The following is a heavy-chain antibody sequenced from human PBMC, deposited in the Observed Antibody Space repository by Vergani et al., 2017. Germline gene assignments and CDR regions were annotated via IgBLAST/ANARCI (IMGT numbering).Heavy chain of an antibody. CDR2: LRYDGTTK. D-gene: IGHD2-2*01. Sequence: QVQLEESGGGVVQPGRSLRLSCAGSGSTLSSHAMHWVRQAPGKGLEWVAYLRYDGTTKQYADSVKGRFTISRDNSKNMLYLQMDSLRPEDTAMFYCVKDRGASIGFDDWGQGTQVTVSS. CDR1: GSTLSSHA. V-gene: IGHV3-30*02. J-gene: IGHJ4*02. CDR3: VKDRGASIGFDD.